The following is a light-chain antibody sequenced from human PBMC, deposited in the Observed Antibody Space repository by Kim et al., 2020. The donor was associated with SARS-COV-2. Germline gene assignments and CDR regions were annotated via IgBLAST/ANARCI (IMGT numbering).Light chain of an antibody. CDR3: QTWGTCIVV. V-gene: IGLV4-69*01. CDR2: LNSDGSH. CDR1: SGHSSYA. J-gene: IGLJ2*01. Sequence: QLVLTQSPSASASLGASVKLTCTLSSGHSSYAIAWHQQQPETGPRYLMKLNSDGSHNKGDGIPDRFSGSSSGAERYLTISSLQSEDEADYYCQTWGTCIVVLGGGANLTVL.